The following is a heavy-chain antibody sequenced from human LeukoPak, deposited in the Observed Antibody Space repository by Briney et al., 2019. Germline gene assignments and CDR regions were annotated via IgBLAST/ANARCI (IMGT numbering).Heavy chain of an antibody. J-gene: IGHJ4*02. CDR3: ARWRSASSSDWYVLDH. V-gene: IGHV3-33*01. CDR1: GFAFSSYG. D-gene: IGHD3-9*01. Sequence: GGSLRLSCAASGFAFSSYGVHYGVHWVRQAPGKGLGGGALIWYDGSNKYFADSVKGRFTISRDNSKNTVYLHMNSLRVEDTAVYYCARWRSASSSDWYVLDHWGQGTLVTVSS. CDR2: IWYDGSNK.